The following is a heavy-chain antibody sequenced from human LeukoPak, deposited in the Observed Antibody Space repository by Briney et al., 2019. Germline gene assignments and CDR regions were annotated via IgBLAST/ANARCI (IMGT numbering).Heavy chain of an antibody. Sequence: PGGSLRLSCAAPGFIFSDYSMNWVRQAPGKGLEWISYISSSSNTIYYADSVKGRFTISRDNAKNALYLQMNSLRAEDTAVYYCARDRYYYDSSGYDDWGQGTLVTVSS. J-gene: IGHJ4*02. D-gene: IGHD3-22*01. CDR2: ISSSSNTI. CDR3: ARDRYYYDSSGYDD. V-gene: IGHV3-48*01. CDR1: GFIFSDYS.